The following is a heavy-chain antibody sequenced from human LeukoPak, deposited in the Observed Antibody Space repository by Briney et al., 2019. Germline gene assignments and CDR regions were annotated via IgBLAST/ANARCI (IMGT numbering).Heavy chain of an antibody. D-gene: IGHD6-6*01. CDR1: GGSFSGYY. CDR2: INHSGST. V-gene: IGHV4-34*01. J-gene: IGHJ6*02. Sequence: SATLSLTCAVYGGSFSGYYWSWIRQPPGKGLEWIGEINHSGSTNSNPSLKSRVTISVDTSKNQFSLKLSSVTAADTAVYYCAIAARRRTYYYYSGMDVWGQGTTVTVSS. CDR3: AIAARRRTYYYYSGMDV.